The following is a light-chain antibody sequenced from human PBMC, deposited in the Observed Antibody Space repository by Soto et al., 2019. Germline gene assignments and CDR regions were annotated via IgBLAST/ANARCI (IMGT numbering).Light chain of an antibody. J-gene: IGLJ1*01. V-gene: IGLV2-11*01. Sequence: QSVLTQPRSVSGSPVQSVTISCTGTSSDVGRYDYVSWYQQYPGEAPKLIIYDVTERPSGVPDRFSGSKSGNTASLTISGLRAEDEAAYSCCSFAGGYSYVFGSGTKVTVL. CDR3: CSFAGGYSYV. CDR1: SSDVGRYDY. CDR2: DVT.